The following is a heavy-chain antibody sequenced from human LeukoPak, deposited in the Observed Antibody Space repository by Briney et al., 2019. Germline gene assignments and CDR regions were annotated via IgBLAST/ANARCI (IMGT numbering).Heavy chain of an antibody. CDR1: GGSIRSYY. Sequence: NSSETLSLTCTVSGGSIRSYYWSWIRQPPGKGLEWIGYIYYSGSTNYNPSLKSRVTISVDTSKNQFSLKLSSVTAADTAVYYCARDKKDYYDSSGYYYFAFDIWGQGTMVNVSS. D-gene: IGHD3-22*01. J-gene: IGHJ3*02. V-gene: IGHV4-59*01. CDR2: IYYSGST. CDR3: ARDKKDYYDSSGYYYFAFDI.